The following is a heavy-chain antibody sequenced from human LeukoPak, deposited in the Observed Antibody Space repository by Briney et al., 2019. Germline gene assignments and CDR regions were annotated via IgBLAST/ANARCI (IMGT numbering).Heavy chain of an antibody. CDR2: IYYSGST. D-gene: IGHD3-3*01. Sequence: SDTLALTCTVSGRSISSHYWSWIRQPPGKGLEWIGYIYYSGSTNYNPSLKSRVTISVDTSKNQFSLKLSSVTAADTAVYYCARGAGYYDFWSGYRTDAFDIWGKGTMVTVSS. CDR3: ARGAGYYDFWSGYRTDAFDI. CDR1: GRSISSHY. J-gene: IGHJ3*02. V-gene: IGHV4-59*11.